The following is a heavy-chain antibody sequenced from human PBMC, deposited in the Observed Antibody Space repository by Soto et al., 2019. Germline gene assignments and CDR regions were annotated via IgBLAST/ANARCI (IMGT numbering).Heavy chain of an antibody. J-gene: IGHJ3*02. CDR1: GGTFSSYA. Sequence: QVQLVQSGAEVKKPGSSVKVSCKASGGTFSSYAISWVRQAPGQGLEWMGGIIPIFGTANYAQKFQGRVTITADEATSTDYMELSSLRSEDAAVYDCARGRDGYTPIGAFDIWGQGTMVTVSA. V-gene: IGHV1-69*12. CDR2: IIPIFGTA. CDR3: ARGRDGYTPIGAFDI. D-gene: IGHD5-12*01.